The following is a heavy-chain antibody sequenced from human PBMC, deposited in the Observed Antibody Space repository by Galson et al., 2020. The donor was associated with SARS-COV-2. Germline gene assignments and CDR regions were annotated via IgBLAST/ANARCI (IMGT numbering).Heavy chain of an antibody. Sequence: SLKISCPATGLTFSRHAMHWVRHATGTGPAWVAVISYDGSNKYYAAPVKGRFTIPRDNTKNTLYLQMNSLRAEDTAVYYCARPHYDSSGYGYWGQVTLVTVSS. CDR3: ARPHYDSSGYGY. CDR1: GLTFSRHA. V-gene: IGHV3-30*16. CDR2: ISYDGSNK. D-gene: IGHD3-22*01. J-gene: IGHJ4*02.